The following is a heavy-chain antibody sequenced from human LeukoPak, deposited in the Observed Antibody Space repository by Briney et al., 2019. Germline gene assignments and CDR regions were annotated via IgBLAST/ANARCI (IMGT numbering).Heavy chain of an antibody. CDR3: ARSRRGWLQFDY. D-gene: IGHD5-24*01. J-gene: IGHJ4*02. V-gene: IGHV4-34*01. CDR1: GGSFSGYY. CDR2: INHSGSN. Sequence: PSETLSLNGAVYGGSFSGYYWSWIRQPPGKGLEWIGEINHSGSNNYNPSLKSRVTISVDTSKNQFSLRLSSVTAADTAVYYCARSRRGWLQFDYWGQGTLVTVSS.